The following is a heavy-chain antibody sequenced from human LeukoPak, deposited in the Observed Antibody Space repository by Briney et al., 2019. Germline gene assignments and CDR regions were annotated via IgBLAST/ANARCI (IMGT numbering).Heavy chain of an antibody. CDR1: GFTFSDYY. V-gene: IGHV3-72*01. Sequence: GGSLTLSCAASGFTFSDYYMDWVRQAPGKGLEWVGRARNKARSFTTDYAASVKGRFTISRDELKNSLYLQMSSLKTEDTAVYYCTRSGATHNGIRDLDHWGRGTLVTVSP. CDR3: TRSGATHNGIRDLDH. D-gene: IGHD1-26*01. J-gene: IGHJ4*02. CDR2: ARNKARSFTT.